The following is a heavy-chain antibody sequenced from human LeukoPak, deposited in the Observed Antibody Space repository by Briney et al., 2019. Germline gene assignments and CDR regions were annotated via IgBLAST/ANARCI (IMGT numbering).Heavy chain of an antibody. Sequence: ASVKVSCKASGYTFTGYYMHWVRQAPGQGLEWMGWINPNSGGTNYAQKFQGRVTMTGDTSISTAYMELSRLRFDDTAVYYCARLGGCSSTSCYGSPWGQGTLVTVSS. D-gene: IGHD2-2*01. V-gene: IGHV1-2*02. CDR3: ARLGGCSSTSCYGSP. CDR2: INPNSGGT. CDR1: GYTFTGYY. J-gene: IGHJ5*02.